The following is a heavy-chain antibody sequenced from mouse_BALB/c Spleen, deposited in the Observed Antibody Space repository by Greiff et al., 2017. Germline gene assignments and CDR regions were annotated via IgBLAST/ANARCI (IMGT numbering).Heavy chain of an antibody. CDR2: ISYDGSN. CDR3: AREDHYYGSSLDY. D-gene: IGHD1-1*01. V-gene: IGHV3-6*02. CDR1: GYSITSGYY. J-gene: IGHJ2*01. Sequence: EVKLMESGPGLVKPSQSLSLTCSVTGYSITSGYYWNWIRQFPGNKLEWMGYISYDGSNNYNPSLKNRISITRDTSKNQFFLKLNSVTTEDTATYYCAREDHYYGSSLDYWGQGTTLTVSS.